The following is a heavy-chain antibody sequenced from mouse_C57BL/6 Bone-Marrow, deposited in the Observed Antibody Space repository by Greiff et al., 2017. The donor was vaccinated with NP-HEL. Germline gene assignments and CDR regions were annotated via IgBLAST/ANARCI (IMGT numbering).Heavy chain of an antibody. J-gene: IGHJ4*01. CDR3: TTYCGSSYSAMDY. CDR1: GFNITDDY. CDR2: IDPENGDT. V-gene: IGHV14-4*01. D-gene: IGHD1-1*01. Sequence: VQLQQSGAELVRPGASVKLSCTASGFNITDDYMHWVKQRPEQGLEWIGWIDPENGDTEYASKFQGKATITADTSSNTAYLQLSSLTSEDTAVYYCTTYCGSSYSAMDYWGQGTSVTVSS.